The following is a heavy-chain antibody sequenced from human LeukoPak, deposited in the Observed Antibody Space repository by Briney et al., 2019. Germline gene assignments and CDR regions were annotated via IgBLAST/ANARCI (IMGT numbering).Heavy chain of an antibody. J-gene: IGHJ5*02. D-gene: IGHD3-10*01. Sequence: SETLSLTCTVSGGSISGYYWTWIRQLPGKGLEWIGYIYNSGITNYNPSLKSRVTISVDTSKNHFSLKLSSVTAADTAVYYCARGSPRYYYGSGSYSADWFDPWGQGTLVTVSS. V-gene: IGHV4-59*12. CDR2: IYNSGIT. CDR1: GGSISGYY. CDR3: ARGSPRYYYGSGSYSADWFDP.